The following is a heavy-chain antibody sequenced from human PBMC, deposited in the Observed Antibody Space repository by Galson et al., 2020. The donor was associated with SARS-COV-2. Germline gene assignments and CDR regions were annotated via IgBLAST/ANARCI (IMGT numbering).Heavy chain of an antibody. CDR3: ARALAGNYYYGMDV. J-gene: IGHJ6*02. CDR2: ISYDGSNK. V-gene: IGHV3-30*03. CDR1: GFPFSTYS. Sequence: SCAASGFPFSTYSMNWVRLAPGKGLEWVAVISYDGSNKYYADSVKGRFTISRDNSKNTLYLQMNSLRAEDTAVYYCARALAGNYYYGMDVWGQGTTVTVSS.